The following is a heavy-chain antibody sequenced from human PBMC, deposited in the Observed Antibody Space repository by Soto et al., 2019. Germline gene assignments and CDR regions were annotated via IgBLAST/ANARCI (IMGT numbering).Heavy chain of an antibody. CDR3: AREKGYCSSPSCYARGACDI. J-gene: IGHJ3*02. Sequence: QVQLQESGPGLVKPSETLSLTCTVSGGSISSYYWSWIRQPPGKGLEWIGYIYYSGSTNYNPSLMSRVIISVDTTKKQFSLERRSVTAADTAVYYCAREKGYCSSPSCYARGACDIWGQGTMVTVSS. CDR2: IYYSGST. CDR1: GGSISSYY. D-gene: IGHD2-2*01. V-gene: IGHV4-59*01.